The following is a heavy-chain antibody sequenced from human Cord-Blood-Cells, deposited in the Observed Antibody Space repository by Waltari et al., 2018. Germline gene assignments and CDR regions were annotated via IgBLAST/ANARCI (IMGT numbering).Heavy chain of an antibody. J-gene: IGHJ6*02. CDR3: ARGVPTGTTAVVISGGMDV. CDR2: INPNSGGT. D-gene: IGHD1-1*01. Sequence: QVQLVQSGAEVKKPGASVKVSCKASGYTFTGYYMHWVRQAPGQGLGWMGWINPNSGGTNYAQKFQGWVTMTRDTSISTAYMELSRLRSDDTAVYYCARGVPTGTTAVVISGGMDVWGQGTTVTVSS. V-gene: IGHV1-2*04. CDR1: GYTFTGYY.